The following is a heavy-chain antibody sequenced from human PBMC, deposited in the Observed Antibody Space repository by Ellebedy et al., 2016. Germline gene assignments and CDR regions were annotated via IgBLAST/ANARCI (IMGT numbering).Heavy chain of an antibody. CDR1: GGTFSSYA. J-gene: IGHJ4*02. Sequence: SVKVSCXASGGTFSSYAISWVRQAPGQGLEWMGGIIPIFGTANYAQKFQGRVTITADESTSTAYMELSSLRSEDTAVYYCARGGYYDSSGYYYVSGDYWGQGTLVTVSS. CDR2: IIPIFGTA. V-gene: IGHV1-69*13. D-gene: IGHD3-22*01. CDR3: ARGGYYDSSGYYYVSGDY.